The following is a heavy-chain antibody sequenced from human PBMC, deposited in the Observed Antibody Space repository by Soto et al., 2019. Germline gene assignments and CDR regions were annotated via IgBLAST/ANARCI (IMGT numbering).Heavy chain of an antibody. D-gene: IGHD3-3*01. Sequence: PSETLSLTCAVYGGSFSGYYWSWLRQHHGKGLEWIGEINHSGSTNYNPSLKSRVTISVDTSKNQFSLKLSSVTAADTAVYYCARLRFLEWLLSSPYYYGMDVWGQGTTVTVSS. CDR2: INHSGST. J-gene: IGHJ6*02. CDR1: GGSFSGYY. CDR3: ARLRFLEWLLSSPYYYGMDV. V-gene: IGHV4-34*01.